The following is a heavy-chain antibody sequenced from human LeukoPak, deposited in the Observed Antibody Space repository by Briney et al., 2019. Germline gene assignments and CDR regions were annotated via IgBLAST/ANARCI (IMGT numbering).Heavy chain of an antibody. CDR1: GFTFSSYA. J-gene: IGHJ4*02. V-gene: IGHV3-23*01. D-gene: IGHD3-3*01. CDR3: AKESRITIFGEYYFDY. CDR2: ISGSGGST. Sequence: GGSLRLSCAASGFTFSSYAMSWVRPAPGKGLEWVSAISGSGGSTYYADSVKGRFTVSRDNSKNTLYLQMNSLRAEDTAVYYCAKESRITIFGEYYFDYWGQGTLVTVSS.